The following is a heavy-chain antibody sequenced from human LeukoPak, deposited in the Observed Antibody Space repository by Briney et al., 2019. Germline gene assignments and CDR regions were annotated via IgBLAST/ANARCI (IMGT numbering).Heavy chain of an antibody. CDR1: GFTFSSFG. CDR3: ARAGDAFDI. V-gene: IGHV3-33*01. Sequence: GGSLRLSCAAYGFTFSSFGVHWVRQAPGKGLEWVAVIWYDGSDKYYTDSVKGRFTISRDNSKNTLYLQMNSLRAEDTATYYCARAGDAFDIWGQGTMVTVSS. CDR2: IWYDGSDK. J-gene: IGHJ3*02.